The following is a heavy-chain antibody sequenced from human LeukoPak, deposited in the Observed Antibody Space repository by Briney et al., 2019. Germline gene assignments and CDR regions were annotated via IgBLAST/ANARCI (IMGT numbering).Heavy chain of an antibody. J-gene: IGHJ5*02. Sequence: GGSLRLSCAASGFTVSSNYMSWVCQAPGKGLEWVSVIYSGGSTYYADSVKGRFTISRDNSKNTLYLQMNSLRAEDTAVYYCARVDTATQNNWFDPWGQGTLVTVSS. CDR3: ARVDTATQNNWFDP. CDR1: GFTVSSNY. CDR2: IYSGGST. V-gene: IGHV3-53*01. D-gene: IGHD5-18*01.